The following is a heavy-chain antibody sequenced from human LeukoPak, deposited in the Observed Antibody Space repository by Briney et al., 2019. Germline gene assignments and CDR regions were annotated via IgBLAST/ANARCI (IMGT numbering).Heavy chain of an antibody. V-gene: IGHV3-23*01. D-gene: IGHD2-2*01. CDR2: ISGSGGGT. CDR1: GFTFNTYA. CDR3: AKMGGRISAAVDN. J-gene: IGHJ4*02. Sequence: PGGSLRLSCAASGFTFNTYAMSWVRQAPGKGLEWVSGISGSGGGTYYADSVKGQFTISRDNSKSTLYLQMNSLRVEDTAVYYCAKMGGRISAAVDNWGQGTLVTVSS.